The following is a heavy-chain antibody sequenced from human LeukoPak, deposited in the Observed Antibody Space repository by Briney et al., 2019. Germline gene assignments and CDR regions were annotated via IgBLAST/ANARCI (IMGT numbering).Heavy chain of an antibody. D-gene: IGHD2-2*02. CDR3: ARGHYQLLYLGYYYYGMDV. Sequence: GSVKVSCKAFGYTFTSYAMNWVRQAPGQGLEWMGWINTNTGNPTYAQGFTGRFVFSLDTSVSTAYLQISSLKAEDTAVYYCARGHYQLLYLGYYYYGMDVWGQGTTVTVSS. V-gene: IGHV7-4-1*02. CDR2: INTNTGNP. J-gene: IGHJ6*02. CDR1: GYTFTSYA.